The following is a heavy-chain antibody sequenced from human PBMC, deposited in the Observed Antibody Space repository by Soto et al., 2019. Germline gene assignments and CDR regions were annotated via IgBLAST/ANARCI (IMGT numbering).Heavy chain of an antibody. V-gene: IGHV3-74*01. CDR2: INDDGTYT. J-gene: IGHJ4*02. CDR1: AFTFSMYW. Sequence: EVQLVESGGGLLQPGGSMRLSCAASAFTFSMYWMHWVRQVPGKGPEWVSRINDDGTYTNYANSVKGRFTISRDNAKNILYLQMHDLRTGDTAVYYCARGPGSTSTGTGAFWGQGTLVTVSS. D-gene: IGHD1-1*01. CDR3: ARGPGSTSTGTGAF.